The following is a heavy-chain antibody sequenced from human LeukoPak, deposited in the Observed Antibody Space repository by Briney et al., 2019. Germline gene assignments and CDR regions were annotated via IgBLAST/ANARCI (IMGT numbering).Heavy chain of an antibody. J-gene: IGHJ4*02. D-gene: IGHD6-19*01. CDR1: GFTFGSYW. Sequence: GGSLRLSCAASGFTFGSYWMSWVRQAPGKGLEWVANIKQDGSEKYYVDSVKGRFTISRDNAKNSLYLQMNSLRAEDTAVYYCARDRGSSGPRGKLPYYFDYWGQGTLVTVSS. V-gene: IGHV3-7*03. CDR2: IKQDGSEK. CDR3: ARDRGSSGPRGKLPYYFDY.